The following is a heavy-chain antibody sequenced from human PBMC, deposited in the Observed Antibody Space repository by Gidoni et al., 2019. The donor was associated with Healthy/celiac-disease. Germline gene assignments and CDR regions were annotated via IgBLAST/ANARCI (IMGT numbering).Heavy chain of an antibody. Sequence: QVQLQESGPGLVKPSETLSITCTLSGCSISSYYWSWIRPPPGKGLAWIGYIYYSGSTNYNPSLKSRVTISVDTSKNQFSLKLSSVTAADTAVYYCARGWNVPAAMEYYFDYWGQGTLVTVSS. CDR2: IYYSGST. CDR3: ARGWNVPAAMEYYFDY. CDR1: GCSISSYY. V-gene: IGHV4-59*01. J-gene: IGHJ4*02. D-gene: IGHD2-2*01.